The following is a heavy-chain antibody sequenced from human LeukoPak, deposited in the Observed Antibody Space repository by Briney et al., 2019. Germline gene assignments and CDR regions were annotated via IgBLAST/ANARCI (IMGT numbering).Heavy chain of an antibody. J-gene: IGHJ4*02. V-gene: IGHV3-74*01. CDR2: INTDGSTT. D-gene: IGHD1-26*01. Sequence: GGALRLSCAASGVTFSNDWMHWGRQAPGKGLVWVSRINTDGSTTTYADSVKGRFTISRDNAKNTLYLQMNSLRVEDTAVYYCARGRGGSYHYWAQGTLVTVSS. CDR3: ARGRGGSYHY. CDR1: GVTFSNDW.